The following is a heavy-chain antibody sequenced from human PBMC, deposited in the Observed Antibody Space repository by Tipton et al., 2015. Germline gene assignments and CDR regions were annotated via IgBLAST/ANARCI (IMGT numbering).Heavy chain of an antibody. CDR3: AISGSLPYWYFDL. V-gene: IGHV4-59*01. J-gene: IGHJ2*01. D-gene: IGHD3-10*01. CDR1: GDSINSYY. CDR2: IHYSGAT. Sequence: TLSLTCTVSGDSINSYYWSWIRQPPGKGLEWIGYIHYSGATKYNPSLKSRVTISVDTSKNQFSLNLNSVTAADTAVYYCAISGSLPYWYFDLWGRGTLVTVSS.